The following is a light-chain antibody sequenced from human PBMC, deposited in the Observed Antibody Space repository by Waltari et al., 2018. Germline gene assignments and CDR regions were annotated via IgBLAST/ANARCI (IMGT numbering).Light chain of an antibody. Sequence: QSVLTQPPSVSGAPGQRVTISCPGSSSNIGAGFDVHWYQQVPGTAPTLLIYITTTRAAGVPERFSGSTSGNSASLAIAGLQAEDEADYYCQSHDINLSSWVFGGGTKLTVL. J-gene: IGLJ3*02. CDR1: SSNIGAGFD. CDR3: QSHDINLSSWV. CDR2: ITT. V-gene: IGLV1-40*01.